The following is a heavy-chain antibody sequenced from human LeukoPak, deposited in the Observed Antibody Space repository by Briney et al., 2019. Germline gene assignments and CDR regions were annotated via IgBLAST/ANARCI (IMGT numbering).Heavy chain of an antibody. D-gene: IGHD3-22*01. Sequence: PGGSLRLSCAASGFTFSSYAMSWVRQAPGKGLEWVSAISGSGGSTNYAESVKGRFTISRDNSKNTLYLQMNSLRAEDTAVYYCAKDPNDSSAYYYGGNWGQGTMVTVSS. CDR2: ISGSGGST. CDR3: AKDPNDSSAYYYGGN. CDR1: GFTFSSYA. J-gene: IGHJ3*01. V-gene: IGHV3-23*01.